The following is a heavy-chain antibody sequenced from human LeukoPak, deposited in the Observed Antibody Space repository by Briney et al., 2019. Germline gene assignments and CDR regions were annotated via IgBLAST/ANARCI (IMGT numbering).Heavy chain of an antibody. CDR2: ISGSGSTT. CDR1: GFTLSDYY. D-gene: IGHD2-2*02. Sequence: GGSLRLSCAASGFTLSDYYMSWIRQAPGKGLEWVSYISGSGSTTYYADPVKGRFTISRDNAKNSLYLQMNSLRVEDTAVYYCAREEGGDCSRTSCYTSSWGQGTQVTVST. V-gene: IGHV3-11*01. CDR3: AREEGGDCSRTSCYTSS. J-gene: IGHJ4*02.